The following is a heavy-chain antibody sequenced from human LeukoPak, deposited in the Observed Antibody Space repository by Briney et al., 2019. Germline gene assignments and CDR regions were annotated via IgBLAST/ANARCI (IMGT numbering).Heavy chain of an antibody. V-gene: IGHV4-61*02. J-gene: IGHJ6*03. D-gene: IGHD6-13*01. CDR2: IYTSGST. Sequence: PSQTLSLTCTVSGGSISSGSYYWSWIRQPAGKGLEWIVRIYTSGSTNYNPSLKSRVTISVDTSKNQFSLKLSSVTAADTAVYYCARGGYSSSWDYYYYYMDVWGKGTTVTVSS. CDR3: ARGGYSSSWDYYYYYMDV. CDR1: GGSISSGSYY.